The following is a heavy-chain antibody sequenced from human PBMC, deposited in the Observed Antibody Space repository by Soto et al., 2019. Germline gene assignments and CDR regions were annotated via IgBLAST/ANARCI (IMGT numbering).Heavy chain of an antibody. Sequence: EVQLLESGGGLVQPGGSLRLSCAASGFTFSSYGMSWVRQAPGKGLEWGSAISGSGGSTYYADSVKGRFTISRDNSKNTLYLQMNSLRAEDTAVYYCATRPLGYCSGGSCYLGGDWGQGTLVTVSS. J-gene: IGHJ4*02. D-gene: IGHD2-15*01. CDR3: ATRPLGYCSGGSCYLGGD. V-gene: IGHV3-23*01. CDR1: GFTFSSYG. CDR2: ISGSGGST.